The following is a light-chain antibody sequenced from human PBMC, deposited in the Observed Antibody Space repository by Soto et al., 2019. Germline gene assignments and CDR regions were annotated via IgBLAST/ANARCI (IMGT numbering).Light chain of an antibody. CDR2: DAS. CDR1: QSVSSY. J-gene: IGKJ1*01. Sequence: EIVLTQSPSTLSLSPGERATLSCRASQSVSSYLAWYQQQPGQAPRLLIYDASNRATSIPPRFSGSGSGTDFTLTTSSLEPEDFGVYYCQQSSNWPPWTFGQGTKVEIK. CDR3: QQSSNWPPWT. V-gene: IGKV3-11*01.